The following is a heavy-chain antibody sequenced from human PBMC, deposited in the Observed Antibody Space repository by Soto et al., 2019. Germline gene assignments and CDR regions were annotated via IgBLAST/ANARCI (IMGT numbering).Heavy chain of an antibody. CDR2: ISYDGSNK. CDR1: GFTFSSYA. D-gene: IGHD6-13*01. J-gene: IGHJ4*02. V-gene: IGHV3-30*14. Sequence: PGGSLRLSCAASGFTFSSYAMHWVRQAPGKGLEWVAVISYDGSNKYYADSVKGRFTISRDNSKNTLYLQMNSLRAEDTAVYYCARRFSSNWSHDHWGQGTLVTVSS. CDR3: ARRFSSNWSHDH.